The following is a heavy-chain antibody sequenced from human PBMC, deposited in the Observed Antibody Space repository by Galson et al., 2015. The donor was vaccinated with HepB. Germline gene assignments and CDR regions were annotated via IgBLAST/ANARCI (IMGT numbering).Heavy chain of an antibody. CDR2: IWYDGSNK. CDR3: ARAKATYCSGGSCYYDYYYYGMDV. D-gene: IGHD2-15*01. V-gene: IGHV3-33*01. Sequence: SLRLSCAASGFTFSSYGMHWVRQAPGKGLEWVAVIWYDGSNKYYADSVKGRFTISRDNSKNTLYLQMNSLRAEDTAVYYCARAKATYCSGGSCYYDYYYYGMDVWGQGTTVTVSS. CDR1: GFTFSSYG. J-gene: IGHJ6*02.